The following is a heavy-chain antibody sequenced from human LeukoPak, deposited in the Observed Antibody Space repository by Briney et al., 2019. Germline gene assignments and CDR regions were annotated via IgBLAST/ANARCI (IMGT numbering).Heavy chain of an antibody. CDR1: GGSFSGYY. Sequence: SETLSLTCAVYGGSFSGYYWSWIRQPPGKGLEWIGEINLSGSTNYNPSLKSRVTISVDTSKNQFSLKLSSVTAADTAVYYCARKRGYSYGYARGSFDYWGQGTLVTVSS. J-gene: IGHJ4*02. CDR3: ARKRGYSYGYARGSFDY. CDR2: INLSGST. D-gene: IGHD5-18*01. V-gene: IGHV4-34*01.